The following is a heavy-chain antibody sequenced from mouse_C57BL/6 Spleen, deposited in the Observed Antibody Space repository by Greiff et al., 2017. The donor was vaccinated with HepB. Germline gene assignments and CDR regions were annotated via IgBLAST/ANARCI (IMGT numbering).Heavy chain of an antibody. J-gene: IGHJ3*01. D-gene: IGHD2-4*01. CDR3: ARADYGWFAY. Sequence: QLVESGPGLVKPSQSLSLTCSVTGYSITSGYYWNWIRQLPGNKLGWMGYISYDGSNNYNPSLKNRISITSDTAKYQVFLKLNSVTTEYTATYYCARADYGWFAYWGQGTLVTVSA. CDR1: GYSITSGYY. CDR2: ISYDGSN. V-gene: IGHV3-6*01.